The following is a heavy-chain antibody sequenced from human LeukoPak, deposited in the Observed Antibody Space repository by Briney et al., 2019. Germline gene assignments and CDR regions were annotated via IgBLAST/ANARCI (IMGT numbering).Heavy chain of an antibody. V-gene: IGHV4-59*01. J-gene: IGHJ1*01. CDR3: ARRFDRSLPNQYFQH. CDR2: IYYSGST. D-gene: IGHD3-10*01. Sequence: SETLSLTCTVSGGSISSYYWSWIQQPPGKGLEWIGYIYYSGSTNYNPSLKSRVTISVDTSKNQFSLKLSSVTAADTAVYYCARRFDRSLPNQYFQHWGQGTLVTVSS. CDR1: GGSISSYY.